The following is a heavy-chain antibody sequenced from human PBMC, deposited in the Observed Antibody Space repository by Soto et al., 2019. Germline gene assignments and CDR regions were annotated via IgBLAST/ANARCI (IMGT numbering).Heavy chain of an antibody. V-gene: IGHV1-69*01. D-gene: IGHD4-17*01. Sequence: QVQLVQSGAEVKKPGSSVKVSCKASADTFNSYSLSWLRQAPGQRLEWMGGITPVFGTADYAQSFEDRLTITADDSTRTVCMALSSMRSDDTAVYYCARSLERTTVTNWFDPWGQGALVTVS. CDR1: ADTFNSYS. CDR2: ITPVFGTA. CDR3: ARSLERTTVTNWFDP. J-gene: IGHJ5*02.